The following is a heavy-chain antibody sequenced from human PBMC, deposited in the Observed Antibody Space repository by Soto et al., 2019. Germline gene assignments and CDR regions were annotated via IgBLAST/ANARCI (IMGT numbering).Heavy chain of an antibody. J-gene: IGHJ4*02. D-gene: IGHD3-16*01. CDR3: AKDRRAGGNSAFYFDF. Sequence: PGGSLRLSCAASGFKFSNYAMSWVRQAPGKGLEWVSLISATGGGTYYADSVKGRFTISRDNSHNTLYLQVHSLTAEDTAVYYCAKDRRAGGNSAFYFDFWGPGAQVIVSS. V-gene: IGHV3-23*01. CDR1: GFKFSNYA. CDR2: ISATGGGT.